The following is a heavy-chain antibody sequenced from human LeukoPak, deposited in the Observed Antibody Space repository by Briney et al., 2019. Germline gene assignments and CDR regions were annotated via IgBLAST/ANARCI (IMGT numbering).Heavy chain of an antibody. CDR2: INPNSGGT. J-gene: IGHJ4*02. Sequence: ASVKVSCKASGYTFTGYYMHWVRQAPGQGLEWMGWINPNSGGTNYAQKFQGRVTMTRDTSISTAYMELSRLRSDDTAVYYCAREVLPGDFWSSYIDYWGQGTLVTVSS. CDR1: GYTFTGYY. CDR3: AREVLPGDFWSSYIDY. V-gene: IGHV1-2*02. D-gene: IGHD3-3*01.